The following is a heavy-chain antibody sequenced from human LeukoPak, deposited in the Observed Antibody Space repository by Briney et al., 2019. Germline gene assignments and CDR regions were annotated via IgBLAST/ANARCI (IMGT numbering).Heavy chain of an antibody. V-gene: IGHV4-39*01. J-gene: IGHJ4*02. CDR1: GASISSSTYF. D-gene: IGHD3-9*01. Sequence: PSETLSLTCIVSGASISSSTYFWGWIRQPPGKGLEWIGNIYYSGSTSYNPSLRSPATMSVDTSKNQFSLNLSSVTAADTAVYYCARLSKGRYFDWIFDYWGQGTLVTVSS. CDR2: IYYSGST. CDR3: ARLSKGRYFDWIFDY.